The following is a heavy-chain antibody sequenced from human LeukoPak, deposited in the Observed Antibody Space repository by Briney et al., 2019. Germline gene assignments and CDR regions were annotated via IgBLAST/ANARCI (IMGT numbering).Heavy chain of an antibody. J-gene: IGHJ4*02. CDR3: ARLRGGVQLWGD. D-gene: IGHD5-18*01. CDR2: INYSGTT. V-gene: IGHV4-39*01. CDR1: SGSFISRSYY. Sequence: PSETLSLTCPVSSGSFISRSYYCGWIRQPPGMGLEWIATINYSGTTYYNPSLKSRVTASVDTSKNQFYLKLSAVTAADTAVYYCARLRGGVQLWGDWGQGTLVTVSS.